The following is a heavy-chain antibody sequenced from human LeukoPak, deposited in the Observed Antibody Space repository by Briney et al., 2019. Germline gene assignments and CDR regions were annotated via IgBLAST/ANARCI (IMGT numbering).Heavy chain of an antibody. Sequence: ASVKVSCKASGYTFTGYYMHWVRQAPGQGLEWMGIINPSGGSTSYAQKFQGRVTMTRDTSTSTVYMELSSLRSEDAAVYYCARGIVVVPAAIPSLSGDYWGQGTLVTVSS. D-gene: IGHD2-2*01. V-gene: IGHV1-46*01. CDR3: ARGIVVVPAAIPSLSGDY. J-gene: IGHJ4*02. CDR1: GYTFTGYY. CDR2: INPSGGST.